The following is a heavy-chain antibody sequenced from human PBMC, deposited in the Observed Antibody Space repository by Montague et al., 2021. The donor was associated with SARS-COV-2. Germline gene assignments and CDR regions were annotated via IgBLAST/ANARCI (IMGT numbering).Heavy chain of an antibody. CDR3: ALRPRWGSSGFDNWFDP. V-gene: IGHV2-5*02. Sequence: PALVTPTQTLTLTCTFSGFSLSTHGVGVAWIRQPPGKALEWLALIYWDDNKHYSPSLKTRLSIAKDTSKKEVVLTMTNMDPVDTATYFCALRPRWGSSGFDNWFDPWGQGTLVTVSS. CDR2: IYWDDNK. J-gene: IGHJ5*02. D-gene: IGHD3-22*01. CDR1: GFSLSTHGVG.